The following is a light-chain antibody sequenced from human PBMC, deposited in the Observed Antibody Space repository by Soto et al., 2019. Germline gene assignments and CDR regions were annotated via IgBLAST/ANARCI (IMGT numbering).Light chain of an antibody. CDR1: QSIRKN. CDR3: QQYSGSSRT. J-gene: IGKJ1*01. Sequence: EILFTQSPGTLSLSPGERPTLSWRASQSIRKNLGWYQHKPGQAPRLLIYDASGRAAGVPDRFSGSGSGTDFTLTISRLEPENIAVYYCQQYSGSSRTFGQGNKVDIK. CDR2: DAS. V-gene: IGKV3-20*01.